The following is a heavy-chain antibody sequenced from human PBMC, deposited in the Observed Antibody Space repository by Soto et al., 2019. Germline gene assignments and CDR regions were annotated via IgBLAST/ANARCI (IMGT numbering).Heavy chain of an antibody. CDR2: INHSGST. Sequence: SETLSLTCAVYGGSFSGYYWSWIRQPPGKGLEWIGGINHSGSTNYNPSLKSRVTISVDTSKNQFSLKLSSVTAADTAVYYCARYKPLPGGRPLDYWGQGTLVTVSS. J-gene: IGHJ4*02. CDR3: ARYKPLPGGRPLDY. D-gene: IGHD3-16*01. V-gene: IGHV4-34*01. CDR1: GGSFSGYY.